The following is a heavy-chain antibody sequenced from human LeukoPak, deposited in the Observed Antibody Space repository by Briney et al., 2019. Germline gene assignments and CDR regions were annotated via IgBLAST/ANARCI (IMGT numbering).Heavy chain of an antibody. V-gene: IGHV1-2*02. CDR3: ARVRRRDYYDSSGYYGGVIDY. CDR1: GYTFTGYY. D-gene: IGHD3-22*01. J-gene: IGHJ4*02. CDR2: INPNSGGT. Sequence: ASVKVSCKASGYTFTGYYMHWVRQAPGQGLEWMGWINPNSGGTNYAQKFQGRVTMTRDTSIRKTYMELSGLRSHDTAVYYCARVRRRDYYDSSGYYGGVIDYWGQGTLVTVSS.